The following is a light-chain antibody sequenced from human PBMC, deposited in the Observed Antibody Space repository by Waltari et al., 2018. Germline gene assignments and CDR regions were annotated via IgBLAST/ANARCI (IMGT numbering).Light chain of an antibody. Sequence: QSVLTQPPSVSGAPGQRVTISCTGGNSNIKTSFVYWYQQFPGKAPKLLIYDNNERPSGVSDRCSGSKSGTSASLTITALQTEDEADYYCQSDDSSLSAPVFGGGTKLTVL. CDR2: DNN. CDR1: NSNIKTSF. CDR3: QSDDSSLSAPV. J-gene: IGLJ7*01. V-gene: IGLV1-40*01.